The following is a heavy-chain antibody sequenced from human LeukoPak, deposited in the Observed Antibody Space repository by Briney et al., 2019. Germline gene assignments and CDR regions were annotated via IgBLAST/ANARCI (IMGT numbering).Heavy chain of an antibody. V-gene: IGHV3-30*03. J-gene: IGHJ4*02. D-gene: IGHD6-19*01. CDR3: ARLRAGNYFDY. CDR2: ISYDGSNK. Sequence: GRSLRLSCAASGFTFSSYGMHWVRQAPGKGLEWVAVISYDGSNKYYADSVKGRFTISRDNSKNTLYLQMNSLRAEDTAVYYCARLRAGNYFDYWDQGTLVTVSS. CDR1: GFTFSSYG.